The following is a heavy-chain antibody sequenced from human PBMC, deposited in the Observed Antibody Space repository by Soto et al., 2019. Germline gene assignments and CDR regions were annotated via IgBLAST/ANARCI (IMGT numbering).Heavy chain of an antibody. CDR1: GFSFSHYE. J-gene: IGHJ4*02. D-gene: IGHD3-22*01. CDR3: ARSSGSYRPFDS. CDR2: ISSSDTI. Sequence: GGSLRLSCAASGFSFSHYEMNWVRQAPGKGLEWISHISSSDTIYYADSVKGRFTISRADAKSSLYLQMNSLRAEDTAVYYCARSSGSYRPFDSWGQGTLVTVSS. V-gene: IGHV3-48*03.